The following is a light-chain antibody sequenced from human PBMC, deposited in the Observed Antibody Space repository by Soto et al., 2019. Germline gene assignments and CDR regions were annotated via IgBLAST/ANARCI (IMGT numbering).Light chain of an antibody. J-gene: IGKJ5*01. CDR1: QSVNTY. V-gene: IGKV1-39*01. Sequence: DIQMTQSPSSLSASVGDRVTITCRASQSVNTYLHWYQQKAGQAPKLLIYAASNLQSGVPSRFSGRGSGTDFTLTVESLQPEDFATYYCQQLLSYPITFGQGTRLEIK. CDR3: QQLLSYPIT. CDR2: AAS.